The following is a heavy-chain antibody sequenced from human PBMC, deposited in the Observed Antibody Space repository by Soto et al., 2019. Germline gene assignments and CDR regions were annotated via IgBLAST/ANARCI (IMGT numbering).Heavy chain of an antibody. Sequence: WWSLTLPCTVSVHPIRSYRGSWVRHLPGKGVEWIGNIYDRGSTTNTPSLKSRVTISVDTSKNPYALKLSSLAAAATPLYCCASERFCGMDLWGQGTTVTVSS. V-gene: IGHV4-59*01. CDR3: ASERFCGMDL. D-gene: IGHD3-10*01. CDR2: IYDRGST. CDR1: VHPIRSYR. J-gene: IGHJ6*02.